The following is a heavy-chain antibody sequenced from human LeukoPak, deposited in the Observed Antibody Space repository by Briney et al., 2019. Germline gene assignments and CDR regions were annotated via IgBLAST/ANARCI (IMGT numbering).Heavy chain of an antibody. J-gene: IGHJ5*02. CDR3: GRDFLGESGAGGP. V-gene: IGHV3-21*01. CDR2: ISPSGSST. D-gene: IGHD3-10*01. CDR1: GFTFSSYT. Sequence: GGSLRLSCAASGFTFSSYTMNWVRQAPGKGLEWASSISPSGSSTWHADSVRGLFTISRDNAGNSVHLQMTNLRVDDTAVYYCGRDFLGESGAGGPWGQGILVTVSS.